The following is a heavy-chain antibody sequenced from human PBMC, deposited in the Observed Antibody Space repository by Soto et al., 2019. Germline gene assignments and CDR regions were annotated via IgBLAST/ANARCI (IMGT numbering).Heavy chain of an antibody. Sequence: ASVKRSCTSAGYTFSENYVHWLKKNPGQGLERMGIINPSGGSTSYAQKFQGRVTMTRDTSTSTVYMELSSLRSEDTAVYYCARAVAMAGFGYWGQGTRVTVSA. V-gene: IGHV1-46*01. CDR2: INPSGGST. CDR1: GYTFSENY. CDR3: ARAVAMAGFGY. D-gene: IGHD5-12*01. J-gene: IGHJ4*02.